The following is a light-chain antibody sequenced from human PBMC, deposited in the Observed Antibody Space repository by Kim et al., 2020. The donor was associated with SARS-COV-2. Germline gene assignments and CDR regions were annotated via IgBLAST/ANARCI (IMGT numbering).Light chain of an antibody. CDR1: KLGDKE. J-gene: IGLJ3*02. Sequence: SGSQGQTASSTGSGDKLGDKEACWYKQKPGQSPVLVIYQDSKRPSGIPGRFSGSNSGNTATLTISGTQAMDEADYYCQAWDSTWVFGGGTQLTVL. CDR3: QAWDSTWV. V-gene: IGLV3-1*01. CDR2: QDS.